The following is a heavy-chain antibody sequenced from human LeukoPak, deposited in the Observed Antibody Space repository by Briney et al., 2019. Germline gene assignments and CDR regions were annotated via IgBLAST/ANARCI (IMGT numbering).Heavy chain of an antibody. D-gene: IGHD3-3*01. V-gene: IGHV4-30-4*01. CDR2: IYYSGST. Sequence: SETLSLTCTVSGGSISSGDYYWSWIRQPPGKGLEWIGYIYYSGSTYYNPSLKSRVTISVDTSKNQFSLKLSSVTAADTAVYYCARGAERPITISPGGYYYYGMDVWGQGTTVTVSS. CDR1: GGSISSGDYY. CDR3: ARGAERPITISPGGYYYYGMDV. J-gene: IGHJ6*02.